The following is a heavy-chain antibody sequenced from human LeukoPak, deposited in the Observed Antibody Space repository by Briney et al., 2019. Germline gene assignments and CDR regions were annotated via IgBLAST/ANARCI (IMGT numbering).Heavy chain of an antibody. CDR3: AREQYHYCSGGSCNTPYFDY. V-gene: IGHV1-2*02. CDR2: INPNSGGT. J-gene: IGHJ4*02. CDR1: GYTFTGYY. Sequence: ASVKVSCKASGYTFTGYYMHWVRQAPGQGLEWMGWINPNSGGTNYAQKFQGRVTMTRDTSISTAYMELSRLRSDDTAVYYCAREQYHYCSGGSCNTPYFDYWGQGTLVTVSS. D-gene: IGHD2-15*01.